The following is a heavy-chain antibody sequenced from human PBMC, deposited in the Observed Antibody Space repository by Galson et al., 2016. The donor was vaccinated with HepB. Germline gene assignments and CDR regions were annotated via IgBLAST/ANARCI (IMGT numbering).Heavy chain of an antibody. CDR3: AKRYCSGAGCYIDY. CDR2: ISGGGSSR. D-gene: IGHD2-15*01. J-gene: IGHJ4*02. V-gene: IGHV3-23*01. Sequence: MSWVRQAPGKGLEWVSAISGGGSSRYYADSVKGRFTISRDNPKDTLYMQMSSLRAEDPTVYYCAKRYCSGAGCYIDYWGQGTLVTVSS.